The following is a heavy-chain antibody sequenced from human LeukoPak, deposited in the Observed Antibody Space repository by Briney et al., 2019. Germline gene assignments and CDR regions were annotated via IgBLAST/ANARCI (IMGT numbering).Heavy chain of an antibody. CDR3: ARDISSSRGDFDY. CDR1: GFTFSNTW. V-gene: IGHV3-20*04. Sequence: GGSLRLSCAASGFTFSNTWMSWVRQAPGKGLEWVSGINWNGGSTGYADSVKGRFTISRGNAKNSLYLQMNSLRAEDTALYYCARDISSSRGDFDYWGQGTLVTVSS. CDR2: INWNGGST. J-gene: IGHJ4*02. D-gene: IGHD6-6*01.